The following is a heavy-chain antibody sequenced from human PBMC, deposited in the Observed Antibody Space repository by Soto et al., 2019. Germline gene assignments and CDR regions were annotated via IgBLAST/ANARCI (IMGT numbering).Heavy chain of an antibody. V-gene: IGHV1-18*01. Sequence: QVQLVQSGAEVKKPGDSVKVSCKASGYTFTSYGISWVRQAPGQGLEWMGLSSAYNGNTNYAQTLQGRVTMTNDTSTSTAYIALRSLRSDDTAVYYCARDHKVTHPYDDYYYMDVWGKGTTVTVSS. J-gene: IGHJ6*03. CDR3: ARDHKVTHPYDDYYYMDV. CDR2: SSAYNGNT. CDR1: GYTFTSYG.